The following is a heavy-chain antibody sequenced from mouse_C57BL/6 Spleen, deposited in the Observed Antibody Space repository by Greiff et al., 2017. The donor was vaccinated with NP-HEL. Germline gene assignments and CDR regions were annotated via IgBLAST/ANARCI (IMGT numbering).Heavy chain of an antibody. CDR1: GYTFTSYW. CDR2: INPSSGYT. Sequence: VQLQQSRAELAKPGASVKLSCKASGYTFTSYWMHWVKQRPGQGLEWIGYINPSSGYTKYNQKFKDKATLTADKSSSTAYMQLSSLTYEDSAVYYCARSGYGNYPYFDYWGQGTTLTVSS. D-gene: IGHD2-1*01. CDR3: ARSGYGNYPYFDY. V-gene: IGHV1-7*01. J-gene: IGHJ2*01.